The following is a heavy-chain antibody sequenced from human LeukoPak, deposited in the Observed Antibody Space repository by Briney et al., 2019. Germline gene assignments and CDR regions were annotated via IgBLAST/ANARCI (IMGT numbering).Heavy chain of an antibody. CDR2: MNPNSGNT. CDR1: GYTFTSYD. V-gene: IGHV1-8*03. D-gene: IGHD3-3*01. CDR3: ARGRFQRWGTIFGVVTTAYYFDY. Sequence: ASVTVPCKASGYTFTSYDINWVRQAAGQGLEWMGWMNPNSGNTGYAQKFQGRVTITRNTSISTAYMELSSLRSEDTAVYYCARGRFQRWGTIFGVVTTAYYFDYWGQGTLVTVSS. J-gene: IGHJ4*02.